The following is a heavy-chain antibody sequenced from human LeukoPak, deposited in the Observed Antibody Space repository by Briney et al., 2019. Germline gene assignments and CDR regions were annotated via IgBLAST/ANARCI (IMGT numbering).Heavy chain of an antibody. CDR1: GGSFSHYY. J-gene: IGHJ6*03. V-gene: IGHV4-34*01. CDR2: INDGGTI. D-gene: IGHD1-7*01. Sequence: SETLSLTCAVYGGSFSHYYWSWIRQSPRMGLEWIAEINDGGTINYNPSPMSRVTISLDKSKNQFSLKLSSATAADTVVYYCARRWNYGRNYYIDVWGKGATVSVSS. CDR3: ARRWNYGRNYYIDV.